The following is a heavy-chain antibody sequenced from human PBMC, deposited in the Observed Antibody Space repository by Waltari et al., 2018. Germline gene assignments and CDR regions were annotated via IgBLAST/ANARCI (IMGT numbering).Heavy chain of an antibody. CDR1: GFTFSNYW. D-gene: IGHD3-10*01. J-gene: IGHJ4*02. CDR2: INTDGTAT. CDR3: AKDRHYGASDS. V-gene: IGHV3-74*01. Sequence: EVQLVESGGGLVQPGGSLRLSCAASGFTFSNYWMHWFRQAPGKGLVWVSRINTDGTATGHADSVNGRFTISRDNARNTLYLEMSSLRAEDTAVYYCAKDRHYGASDSWGQGTLVTVSS.